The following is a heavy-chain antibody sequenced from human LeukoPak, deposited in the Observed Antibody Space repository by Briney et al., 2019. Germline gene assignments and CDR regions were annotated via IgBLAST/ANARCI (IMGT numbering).Heavy chain of an antibody. J-gene: IGHJ5*01. V-gene: IGHV5-51*01. Sequence: GESLQISGQGSGYIFTNNWIGWGRQVSGKGREWRGIIYPGDAETTNSPCFQGQVTISEYKCITTAYLQWDSPKASATAMYYCARHPWGIKVADSWGQGTLVTVSP. CDR2: IYPGDAET. D-gene: IGHD3-16*01. CDR3: ARHPWGIKVADS. CDR1: GYIFTNNW.